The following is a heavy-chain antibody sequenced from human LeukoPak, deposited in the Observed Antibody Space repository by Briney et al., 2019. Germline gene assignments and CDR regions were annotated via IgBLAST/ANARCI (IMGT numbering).Heavy chain of an antibody. J-gene: IGHJ4*02. CDR2: ISGSGGST. CDR1: GFTFSSYA. Sequence: GGSLRLSCAASGFTFSSYAMSWVRQAPGKGLEWVSAISGSGGSTYYADSVKGRFTISRDNSKNTLSLQMNSLGADDTAVYFCAGSGAGEDYFDYWGQGTLVTVSS. CDR3: AGSGAGEDYFDY. D-gene: IGHD3-10*01. V-gene: IGHV3-23*01.